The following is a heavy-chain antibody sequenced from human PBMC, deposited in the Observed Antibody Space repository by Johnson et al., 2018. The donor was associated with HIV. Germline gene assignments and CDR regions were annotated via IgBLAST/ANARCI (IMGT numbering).Heavy chain of an antibody. J-gene: IGHJ3*02. CDR3: TTDDEAFDI. V-gene: IGHV3-33*08. CDR1: GFTFSSYG. CDR2: IWYDGSDK. Sequence: QMQLVESGGGVVQPGRSLRLSCAASGFTFSSYGMHWVRQAPGKGLEWVAVIWYDGSDKHYADSVKGRFTISRDNSKNTLYLQMNSLKTEDTAVYYCTTDDEAFDIWGQGTMVTVSS.